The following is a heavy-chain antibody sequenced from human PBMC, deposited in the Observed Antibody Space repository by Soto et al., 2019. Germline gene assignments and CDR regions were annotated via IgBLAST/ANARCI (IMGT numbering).Heavy chain of an antibody. D-gene: IGHD5-18*01. J-gene: IGHJ6*02. CDR3: AADGYSYGYSLGYYYGMDV. Sequence: ASVKVSCKASGFTFTSSAVQWVRQARGQRLEWIGWIVVGSGNTNYAQKFQERVTITRDMSTSTAYMELSSLRSEDTAVYYCAADGYSYGYSLGYYYGMDVWGQGTTVTVSS. CDR2: IVVGSGNT. CDR1: GFTFTSSA. V-gene: IGHV1-58*01.